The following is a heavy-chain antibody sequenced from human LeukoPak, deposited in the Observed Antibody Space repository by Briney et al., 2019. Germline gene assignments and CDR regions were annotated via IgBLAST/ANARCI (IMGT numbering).Heavy chain of an antibody. D-gene: IGHD3-10*01. CDR3: ARDGETAAPWALDL. V-gene: IGHV3-48*03. J-gene: IGHJ3*01. CDR1: GFTFNDYE. Sequence: PGGSLRLSCAASGFTFNDYEMNWDRQAPGKVLEWVAYISQSGSTRRFTDSVKGRFTISRDNAKNSLYLQLSSLRVEDMGIYYCARDGETAAPWALDLWGQGTMVTVSS. CDR2: ISQSGSTR.